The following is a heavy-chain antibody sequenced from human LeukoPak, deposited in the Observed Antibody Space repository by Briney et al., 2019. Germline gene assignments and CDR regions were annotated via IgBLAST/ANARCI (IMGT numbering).Heavy chain of an antibody. J-gene: IGHJ6*03. D-gene: IGHD3-16*01. Sequence: GGSLRLSCAASGFTFSSYAMHWVRQAPGKGLEYVSAISSNGGSTYYANSVKGRFTISRDNSKNMLYLQMGSLRAEDMAVYYCASGFTDYYYMDVWGKGTTVTVSS. CDR3: ASGFTDYYYMDV. CDR2: ISSNGGST. V-gene: IGHV3-64*01. CDR1: GFTFSSYA.